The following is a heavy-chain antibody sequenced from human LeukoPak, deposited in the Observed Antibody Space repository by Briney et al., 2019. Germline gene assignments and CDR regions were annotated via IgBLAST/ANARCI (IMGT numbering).Heavy chain of an antibody. CDR1: GFTFDDYA. J-gene: IGHJ4*02. CDR2: INSDGDST. V-gene: IGHV3-64D*06. CDR3: VKTPYSSTWYVGDS. Sequence: PGRSLRLSCAASGFTFDDYAMHWVRQAAGEGLEYVSAINSDGDSTYYADSVKGRFTISRDNSKNTLYLQMSSLRPEDSAVYYCVKTPYSSTWYVGDSWGQGTLVTVSS. D-gene: IGHD2/OR15-2a*01.